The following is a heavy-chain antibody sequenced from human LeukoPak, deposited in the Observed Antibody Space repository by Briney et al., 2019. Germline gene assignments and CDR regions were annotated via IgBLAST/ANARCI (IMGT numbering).Heavy chain of an antibody. Sequence: GGSLRLPCAASKFTFSHYGMHWVRQAPGKGLQWVAVIWSDGSNHYYADSVKGRFTISRDNSNNMVYLQMNSLRVDDTGVYYCARDAQRGFDYSNSLAYWGQGVLVTVSS. CDR1: KFTFSHYG. CDR2: IWSDGSNH. V-gene: IGHV3-33*01. J-gene: IGHJ4*02. D-gene: IGHD4-11*01. CDR3: ARDAQRGFDYSNSLAY.